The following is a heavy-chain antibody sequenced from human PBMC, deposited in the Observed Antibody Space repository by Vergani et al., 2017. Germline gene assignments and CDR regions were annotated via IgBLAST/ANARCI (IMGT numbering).Heavy chain of an antibody. CDR3: ARQYSSSWYASYYYYYMDV. D-gene: IGHD6-13*01. V-gene: IGHV3-33*08. CDR2: IWYDGSNK. J-gene: IGHJ6*03. CDR1: GFTFSSYG. Sequence: VQLVESGGGLVKPGGSLRLSCAASGFTFSSYGMHWVRQAPGKGLEWVAVIWYDGSNKYYADSVKGRFTISRDNSKNTLYLQMNSLRAEDTAVYYCARQYSSSWYASYYYYYMDVWGKGTTVTVSS.